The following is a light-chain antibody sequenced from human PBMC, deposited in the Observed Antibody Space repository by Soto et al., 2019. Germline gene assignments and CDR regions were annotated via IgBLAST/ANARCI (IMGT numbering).Light chain of an antibody. Sequence: DIQMTQSPSSLSASLGDRVTITCRASQGIGSDAGWYQQKPGKPPKRLIYATSILQSGIPSRFSGGGSGTEFTLTISNLQPEDFATYYCVQHNSYPRTFGQGTRVEMK. J-gene: IGKJ1*01. CDR1: QGIGSD. CDR3: VQHNSYPRT. CDR2: ATS. V-gene: IGKV1-17*02.